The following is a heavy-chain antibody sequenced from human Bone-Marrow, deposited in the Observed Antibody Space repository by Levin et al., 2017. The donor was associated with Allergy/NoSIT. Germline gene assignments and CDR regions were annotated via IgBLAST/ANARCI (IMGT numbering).Heavy chain of an antibody. CDR2: TTGSGDNK. CDR3: AKSRDIGAVSSDF. J-gene: IGHJ4*02. CDR1: GFVFSAYA. Sequence: GGSLRLSCTASGFVFSAYAMSWVRQAPGKGLEWVSATTGSGDNKYYADSVKGRFSISRDNSKKTLYLEMTGLRAEDNASYHCAKSRDIGAVSSDFWGQGTLLIVSS. V-gene: IGHV3-23*01. D-gene: IGHD2-15*01.